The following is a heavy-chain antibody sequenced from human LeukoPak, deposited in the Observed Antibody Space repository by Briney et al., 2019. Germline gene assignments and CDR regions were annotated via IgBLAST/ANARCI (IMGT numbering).Heavy chain of an antibody. V-gene: IGHV2-5*01. J-gene: IGHJ3*02. CDR1: GFSLSTSGVR. CDR2: IHWNDDK. D-gene: IGHD3-10*01. Sequence: SGPTLVNPTQTLTLTCTFSGFSLSTSGVRLGWIRQPPGKALEWLALIHWNDDKRYSPSLRSRLTITKDTSKNQVVLTMTNMDPVDTATYYCAHRGSWPDAFDIWGQGTMVTVSS. CDR3: AHRGSWPDAFDI.